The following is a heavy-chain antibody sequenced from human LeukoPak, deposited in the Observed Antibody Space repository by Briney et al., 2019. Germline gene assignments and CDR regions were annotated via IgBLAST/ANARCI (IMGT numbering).Heavy chain of an antibody. CDR2: INPNSGGT. V-gene: IGHV1-2*02. CDR3: AREGYCSSTSCYSGTYYYYGMDV. D-gene: IGHD2-2*01. J-gene: IGHJ6*02. Sequence: GASVKVSCKASGYTFTGYYMHWVRQAPGQGLEWMGWINPNSGGTNYAQKFQGRVTMTRDTSISTAYMELSRLRSDDTAVYYCAREGYCSSTSCYSGTYYYYGMDVWGQGTTVTVSS. CDR1: GYTFTGYY.